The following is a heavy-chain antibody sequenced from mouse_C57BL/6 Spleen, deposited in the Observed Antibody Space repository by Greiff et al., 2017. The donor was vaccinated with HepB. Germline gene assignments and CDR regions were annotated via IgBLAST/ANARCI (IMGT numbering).Heavy chain of an antibody. V-gene: IGHV1-82*01. CDR1: GYAFSSSW. Sequence: QVQLQQSGPELVKPGASVKISCKASGYAFSSSWMNWVKQRPGKGLEWIGRIYPGDGDTNYNGKFKGKATLTADKSSSTAYMQLSSLTSEYSAVYFCARERYNYYGSYYAMDYWGQGTSVTVSS. J-gene: IGHJ4*01. CDR3: ARERYNYYGSYYAMDY. CDR2: IYPGDGDT. D-gene: IGHD1-1*01.